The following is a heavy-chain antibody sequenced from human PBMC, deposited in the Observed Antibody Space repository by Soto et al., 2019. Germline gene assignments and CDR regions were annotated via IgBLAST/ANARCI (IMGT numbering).Heavy chain of an antibody. CDR2: IFPGDSET. D-gene: IGHD3-3*01. CDR1: GYNFTNYW. V-gene: IGHV5-51*01. CDR3: ATSTDTPLYDYWSGHYTVGEGGRGSNDMDV. Sequence: PGESLKISCKGSGYNFTNYWIGWVRQMPGKGLEWMGIIFPGDSETRYSPSFHGQVVISADKSISTAFLHWSSLKASDTAMYYCATSTDTPLYDYWSGHYTVGEGGRGSNDMDVWGQGTTVTVSS. J-gene: IGHJ6*02.